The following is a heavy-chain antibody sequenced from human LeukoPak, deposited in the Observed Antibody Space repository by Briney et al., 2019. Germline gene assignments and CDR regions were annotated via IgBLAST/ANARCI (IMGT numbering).Heavy chain of an antibody. Sequence: ASVKVSCKASGYTFTSYAMNWVRQAPGQGLEWMGWINTNTGNPTYAQGFTGRFVFSLDTSVSTAYLQISSLKAEDTAVYYCARSGYDILTGYCLFDYWGQGTLVTVSS. CDR3: ARSGYDILTGYCLFDY. D-gene: IGHD3-9*01. CDR1: GYTFTSYA. CDR2: INTNTGNP. J-gene: IGHJ4*02. V-gene: IGHV7-4-1*02.